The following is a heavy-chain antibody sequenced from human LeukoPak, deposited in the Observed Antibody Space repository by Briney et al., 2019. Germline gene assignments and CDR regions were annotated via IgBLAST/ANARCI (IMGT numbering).Heavy chain of an antibody. J-gene: IGHJ6*02. CDR3: ARGYYGSGSYWAYYYYYYGMDV. Sequence: ASVKVSCKASGYTFTGYYMHWVRHAPGQRLEWMGWINTNSGGTNYAQKFQGRVTMTRDTSISTAYMELSRLRSDDTAVYYCARGYYGSGSYWAYYYYYYGMDVWGQGTTVTVSS. V-gene: IGHV1-2*02. CDR1: GYTFTGYY. CDR2: INTNSGGT. D-gene: IGHD3-10*01.